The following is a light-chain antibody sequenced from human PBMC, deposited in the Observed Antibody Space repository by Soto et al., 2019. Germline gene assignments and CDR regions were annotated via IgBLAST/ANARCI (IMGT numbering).Light chain of an antibody. CDR2: SNN. Sequence: QPVLTQPPSASGTPGQRVTISCSGSSSNIGSNTVNWYQQLPGTAPKLLIHSNNQRPSGVPDRFSDSKSGTSASLAFSGLQSEDEADYYCAAWDDRLNGPVFGGGTKLTVL. CDR1: SSNIGSNT. CDR3: AAWDDRLNGPV. V-gene: IGLV1-44*01. J-gene: IGLJ2*01.